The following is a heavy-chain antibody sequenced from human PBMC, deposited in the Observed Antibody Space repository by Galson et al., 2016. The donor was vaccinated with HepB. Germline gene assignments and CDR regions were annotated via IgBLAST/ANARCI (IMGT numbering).Heavy chain of an antibody. CDR1: GDSLSTSRYFY. CDR2: IYSSGST. Sequence: TLSLTCTVSGDSLSTSRYFYWTWIRQPVGKGLEWIGLIYSSGSTNYNPSLKSRLTISLDTPKNQFSLELSSVTAADTAIYYCAREFGSWGQGTLVTVSS. V-gene: IGHV4-61*02. D-gene: IGHD3-10*01. CDR3: AREFGS. J-gene: IGHJ5*02.